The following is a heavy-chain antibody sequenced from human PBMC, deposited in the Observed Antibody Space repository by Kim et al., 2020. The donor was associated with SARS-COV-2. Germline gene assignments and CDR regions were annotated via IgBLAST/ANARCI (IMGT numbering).Heavy chain of an antibody. CDR3: ATWTTVAAVGFFDS. Sequence: GGSLRLSCAASGFTFSAYNMNWVRQAPGKGLEWVSSISSGSTSIYYADSVKGRFTISRDNAKNSLYLQLNSLRGEDTAMYYCATWTTVAAVGFFDSWGQGTLVTVSS. J-gene: IGHJ4*02. D-gene: IGHD4-17*01. V-gene: IGHV3-21*01. CDR2: ISSGSTSI. CDR1: GFTFSAYN.